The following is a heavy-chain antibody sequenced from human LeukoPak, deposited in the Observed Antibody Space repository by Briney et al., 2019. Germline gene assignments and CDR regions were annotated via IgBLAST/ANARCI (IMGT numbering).Heavy chain of an antibody. V-gene: IGHV3-74*01. D-gene: IGHD3-16*02. CDR3: ARGTAGYHSSYFDY. Sequence: PGGSLRLSCAASGFTFSSPWMHWVRQAPGKGLVWVSRINSDGSATAYADSVKGRFTISGDNAENTLYLQMNSLRAEDTAVYYCARGTAGYHSSYFDYWGQGTLVTVSS. J-gene: IGHJ4*02. CDR2: INSDGSAT. CDR1: GFTFSSPW.